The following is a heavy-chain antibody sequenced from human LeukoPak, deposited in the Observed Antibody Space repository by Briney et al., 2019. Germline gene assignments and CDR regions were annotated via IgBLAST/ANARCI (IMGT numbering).Heavy chain of an antibody. J-gene: IGHJ4*02. V-gene: IGHV3-74*01. Sequence: GGSLRLSCAASGFTFSRYDMHWVRQAPGKGLVWVSRMNSDGSSTTYADSVKGRFTISRDNAKTSLYLQMNSLRAEDTAVYYCARHLSGVTGYTYGRGIDYWGQGTLVTVSS. CDR3: ARHLSGVTGYTYGRGIDY. CDR1: GFTFSRYD. D-gene: IGHD5-18*01. CDR2: MNSDGSST.